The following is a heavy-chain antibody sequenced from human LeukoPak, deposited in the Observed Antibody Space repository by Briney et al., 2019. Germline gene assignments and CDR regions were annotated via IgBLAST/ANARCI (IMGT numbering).Heavy chain of an antibody. V-gene: IGHV3-7*01. CDR3: ARPRWLQSPFDY. Sequence: PGGSLRLSCAASGFTCSSYWMSWVRQAPGKGLEWVANIKQDGSEKYYVDSVKGRFTISRDNAKNSLYLQMNSLRAEDTAVYYCARPRWLQSPFDYWGQGTLVTVSS. J-gene: IGHJ4*02. CDR1: GFTCSSYW. D-gene: IGHD5-24*01. CDR2: IKQDGSEK.